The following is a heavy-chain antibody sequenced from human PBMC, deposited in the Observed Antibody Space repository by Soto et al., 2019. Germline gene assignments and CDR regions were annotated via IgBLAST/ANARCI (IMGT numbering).Heavy chain of an antibody. J-gene: IGHJ6*02. V-gene: IGHV1-69*13. CDR3: ARSPGITGTRASQYAMDV. Sequence: SVKVSCKASGDTFSTFAISWVRQAPGQGLEWIGGIIPIFGTPDYAQHFPGRVTISADESTKTAYLELSSLRPEDTAVYYCARSPGITGTRASQYAMDVWGQGTTVTVSS. D-gene: IGHD1-20*01. CDR1: GDTFSTFA. CDR2: IIPIFGTP.